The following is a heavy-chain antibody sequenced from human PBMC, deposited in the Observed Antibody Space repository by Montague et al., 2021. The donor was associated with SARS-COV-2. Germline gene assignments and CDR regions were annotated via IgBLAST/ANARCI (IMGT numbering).Heavy chain of an antibody. V-gene: IGHV4-4*02. CDR3: VRWDSSGWFGRSYYGMDV. Sequence: SETLSLTCAVSGGSIRSSNWWSWVRQPPGKGLEWIGEIYHSGSTNYNPSLKSRVTISVDKSKNQFSLKLSSVTAADTAVYYCVRWDSSGWFGRSYYGMDVWGQGTTVTVSS. CDR2: IYHSGST. J-gene: IGHJ6*02. D-gene: IGHD6-19*01. CDR1: GGSIRSSNW.